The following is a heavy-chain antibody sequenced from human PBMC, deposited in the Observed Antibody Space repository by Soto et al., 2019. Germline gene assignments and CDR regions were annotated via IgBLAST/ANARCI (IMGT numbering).Heavy chain of an antibody. CDR3: ARWTATIFGVDEYYYYYGMDV. D-gene: IGHD3-3*01. CDR1: GYSFTSYW. J-gene: IGHJ6*02. CDR2: IYPGDSDT. Sequence: GESLKISCKGSGYSFTSYWIGWVRQMPGKGLEWMGIIYPGDSDTRYSPSFQGQVTISADKSISTAYLQWSSLKASDTAMYYCARWTATIFGVDEYYYYYGMDVWGQGTTVTVSS. V-gene: IGHV5-51*01.